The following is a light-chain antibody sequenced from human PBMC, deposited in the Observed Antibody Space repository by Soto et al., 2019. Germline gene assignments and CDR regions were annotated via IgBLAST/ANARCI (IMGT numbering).Light chain of an antibody. V-gene: IGKV3-11*01. Sequence: EIGLSQSPGTLSLSPGERATLSCRASQSVSSIYLAWYQQKPGQAPRLLIYDASNRATGIPARFSGSGSGTDFTLTISSLEPEDFAVYYCQQRSNWRETFGQGTKVDIK. CDR2: DAS. J-gene: IGKJ1*01. CDR1: QSVSSIY. CDR3: QQRSNWRET.